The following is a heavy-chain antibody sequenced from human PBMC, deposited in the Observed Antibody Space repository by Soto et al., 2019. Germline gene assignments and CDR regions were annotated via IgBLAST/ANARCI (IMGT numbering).Heavy chain of an antibody. CDR2: IYYSGST. CDR3: ASTRYYYYGMDV. CDR1: GGSISSSSYY. J-gene: IGHJ6*02. Sequence: QLQLQESGPGLVKPSETLSLTCTVSGGSISSSSYYWGWIRQPPGKGLEWIGSIYYSGSTYYNPSLKSRVTISVDTSKNQFSLKLSSVTAADTAVYYCASTRYYYYGMDVWGQGTTVTVSS. D-gene: IGHD1-26*01. V-gene: IGHV4-39*01.